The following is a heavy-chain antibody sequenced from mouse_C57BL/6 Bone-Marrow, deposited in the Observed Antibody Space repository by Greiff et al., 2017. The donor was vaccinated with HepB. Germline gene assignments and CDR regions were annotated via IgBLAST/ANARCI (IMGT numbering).Heavy chain of an antibody. V-gene: IGHV7-1*01. Sequence: EVQLVESGGGLVQSGRSLRLSCATSGFTFSDFYMEWVRQAPGKGLEWIAASRNKANDYTTEYSASVKGRFIVSRDTSQSILYLQMNALRAEDTAIYYCARDETGTRAMDYWGQGTSVTVSS. J-gene: IGHJ4*01. CDR2: SRNKANDYTT. CDR3: ARDETGTRAMDY. CDR1: GFTFSDFY. D-gene: IGHD4-1*01.